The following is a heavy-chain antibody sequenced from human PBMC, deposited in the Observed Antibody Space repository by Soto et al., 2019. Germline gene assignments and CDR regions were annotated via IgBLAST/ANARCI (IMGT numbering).Heavy chain of an antibody. CDR3: ARGFHTVVTVDY. V-gene: IGHV4-39*01. Sequence: LSLACTVSVGSISSSSYYWGVIRHPPGKGLGWIGSSYYIGGTCYNPSLRSRVTISVDTSKNQFSLKLSSVTAADTAVYYCARGFHTVVTVDYWGQGTLVTASS. CDR2: SYYIGGT. D-gene: IGHD2-15*01. J-gene: IGHJ4*02. CDR1: VGSISSSSYY.